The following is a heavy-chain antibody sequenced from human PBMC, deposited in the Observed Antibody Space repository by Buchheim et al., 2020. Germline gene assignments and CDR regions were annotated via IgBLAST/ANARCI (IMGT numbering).Heavy chain of an antibody. Sequence: QVQLVESGGGVVQPGRSLRLSCAASGFAFGTYGMHWVRQAPGKGLEWVAIISYDGSNKYYGDSVKGRFTISRDNSKNTLFLQMNSLRAEDTAVYYCAKDPFPNYSHSSALMGVVHWGQGTL. V-gene: IGHV3-30*18. D-gene: IGHD3-22*01. CDR3: AKDPFPNYSHSSALMGVVH. J-gene: IGHJ4*02. CDR2: ISYDGSNK. CDR1: GFAFGTYG.